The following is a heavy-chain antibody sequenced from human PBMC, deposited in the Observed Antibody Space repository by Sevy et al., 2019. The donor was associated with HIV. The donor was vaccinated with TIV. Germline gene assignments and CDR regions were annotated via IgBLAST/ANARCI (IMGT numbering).Heavy chain of an antibody. J-gene: IGHJ4*02. Sequence: SETLSLTCTVSDGSMSSYYWSWIRQPPGKGLEWIGYIYYNGNTNYNPSLESRVTMSIHTSMKQFSLKLGSVTAADTAMYYCAGGTRDGYNLYFDSWGQGTLVTVSS. CDR3: AGGTRDGYNLYFDS. CDR2: IYYNGNT. CDR1: DGSMSSYY. V-gene: IGHV4-59*01. D-gene: IGHD5-12*01.